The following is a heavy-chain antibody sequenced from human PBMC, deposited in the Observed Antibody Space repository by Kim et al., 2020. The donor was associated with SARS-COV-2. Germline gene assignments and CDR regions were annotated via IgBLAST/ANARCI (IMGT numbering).Heavy chain of an antibody. V-gene: IGHV3-21*03. D-gene: IGHD6-19*01. CDR2: ISSSSSYI. Sequence: GGSLRLSCEASGFTFSSYTMNWVRQAPGNGLELVSSISSSSSYIYYADSVKGRFTISRDNAKNSLYLQMNSLRAEDTAVYYCARVLSSGWSYFDYWGQGTLVTVAS. J-gene: IGHJ4*02. CDR3: ARVLSSGWSYFDY. CDR1: GFTFSSYT.